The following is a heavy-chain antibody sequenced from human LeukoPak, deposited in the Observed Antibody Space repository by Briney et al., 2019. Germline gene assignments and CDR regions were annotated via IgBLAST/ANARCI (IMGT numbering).Heavy chain of an antibody. CDR2: IYYSGST. V-gene: IGHV4-59*12. CDR1: GGSISSYY. D-gene: IGHD4-4*01. Sequence: PSETLSLTCTVSGGSISSYYWSWIRQPPGKGLEWIGYIYYSGSTNYNPSLKSRVTISVDTSKNQFSLKLSSVTAADTAVYYCARVMATVDYYYYYGMDVWGQGTTVTVSS. CDR3: ARVMATVDYYYYYGMDV. J-gene: IGHJ6*02.